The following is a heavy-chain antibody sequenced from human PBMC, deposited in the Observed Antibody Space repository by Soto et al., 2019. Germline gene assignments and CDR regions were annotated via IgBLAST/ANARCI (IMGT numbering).Heavy chain of an antibody. D-gene: IGHD6-6*01. CDR1: GVTVCDYY. CDR2: ISGSSSST. CDR3: AKAARIAARLGYFDY. Sequence: HGGSPRLCCAASGVTVCDYYMGWIRQEPGKGLEWVSYISGSSSSTYYADSVKGRFTISRDNSKNTLYLQMNSLRAEDTAVYYCAKAARIAARLGYFDYWGQGTLVTVSS. V-gene: IGHV3-11*01. J-gene: IGHJ4*02.